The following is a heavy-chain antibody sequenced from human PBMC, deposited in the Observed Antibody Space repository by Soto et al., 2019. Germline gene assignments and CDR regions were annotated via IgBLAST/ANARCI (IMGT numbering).Heavy chain of an antibody. Sequence: SQTLSLTCAISGDSVSSNSAAWNWIRQSPSRGLEWLGRTYYRSKWYNDYAVSVKSRITINPDTSKKQFSLQLNSVTPEETAEYYCARGAAGSFSDAFDIWGQGTMVTVSS. CDR2: TYYRSKWYN. CDR3: ARGAAGSFSDAFDI. J-gene: IGHJ3*02. CDR1: GDSVSSNSAA. V-gene: IGHV6-1*01. D-gene: IGHD6-13*01.